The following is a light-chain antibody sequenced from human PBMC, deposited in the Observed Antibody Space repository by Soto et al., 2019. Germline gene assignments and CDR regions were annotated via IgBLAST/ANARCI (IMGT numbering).Light chain of an antibody. Sequence: DIVMTQSPDSLAVSLGERATINCKSSQSVLYSSNNRNHLAWYQQKPGQPPKLLFYWASTRESGVPDRVSGSGSGTDFTLTIRSLQAEDVAVYYCQQHFSPPFTFGQGTHREIK. J-gene: IGKJ2*01. CDR2: WAS. CDR3: QQHFSPPFT. V-gene: IGKV4-1*01. CDR1: QSVLYSSNNRNH.